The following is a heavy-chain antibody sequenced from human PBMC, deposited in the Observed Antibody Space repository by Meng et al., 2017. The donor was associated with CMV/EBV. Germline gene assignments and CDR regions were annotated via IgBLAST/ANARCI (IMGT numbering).Heavy chain of an antibody. CDR3: ARSAGTRYYYYGMDV. CDR1: GGSISSYY. Sequence: GSLRLSCTVSGGSISSYYWSWIRQPPGKGLEWIGYIYYSGSTNYNPSLKSRVTISVDTSKNQFSLKLSSVTAADTAVYYCARSAGTRYYYYGMDVWGQGTTVTVSS. V-gene: IGHV4-59*01. D-gene: IGHD1-26*01. J-gene: IGHJ6*02. CDR2: IYYSGST.